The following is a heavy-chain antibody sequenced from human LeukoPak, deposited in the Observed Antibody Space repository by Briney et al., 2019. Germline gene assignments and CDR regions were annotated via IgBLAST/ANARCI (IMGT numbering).Heavy chain of an antibody. V-gene: IGHV3-30*18. J-gene: IGHJ6*02. Sequence: PGGSLRLSCAASGFTFSSYGMHWVRQALGKGLEWVAVMSYDGSNKYYADSVKGRFTISRDNSKNTLYLQMNSLRGEDTAVYYCAKEATAAFYYYYGMDVWGQGTTVTVSS. CDR3: AKEATAAFYYYYGMDV. CDR2: MSYDGSNK. D-gene: IGHD6-13*01. CDR1: GFTFSSYG.